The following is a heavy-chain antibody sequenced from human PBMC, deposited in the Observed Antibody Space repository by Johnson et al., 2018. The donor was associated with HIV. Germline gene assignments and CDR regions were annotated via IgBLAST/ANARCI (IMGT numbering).Heavy chain of an antibody. CDR1: GFTFSSYA. CDR3: AKETDSGGWFPRGDAFDI. D-gene: IGHD6-19*01. Sequence: AQLLESGGGLVQPGGSLRLSCAASGFTFSSYAMSWVRQAPGKGLEWVSAISGSGGSTYYADSVKGRFTISRDNSKSTVFLRMHSLRAEDTAIDYCAKETDSGGWFPRGDAFDIWGQGTLVTVSS. V-gene: IGHV3-23*01. CDR2: ISGSGGST. J-gene: IGHJ3*02.